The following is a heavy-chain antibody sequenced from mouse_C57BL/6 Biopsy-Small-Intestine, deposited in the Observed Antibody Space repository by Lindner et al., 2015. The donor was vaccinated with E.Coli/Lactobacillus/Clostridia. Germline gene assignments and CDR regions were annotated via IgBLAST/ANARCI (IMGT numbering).Heavy chain of an antibody. CDR2: IIPVLGVT. V-gene: IGHV1-63*02. CDR3: ARDPKFSGSYIDS. D-gene: IGHD1-3*01. CDR1: EGKFNNYG. Sequence: SVKVSCKSSEGKFNNYGIIWVRQAPGQGLEWMGRIIPVLGVTNSAQKFQGRVTITADAATGTAYMELSSLRSEDTALYYCARDPKFSGSYIDSWGPGTLVTVSS. J-gene: IGHJ1*01.